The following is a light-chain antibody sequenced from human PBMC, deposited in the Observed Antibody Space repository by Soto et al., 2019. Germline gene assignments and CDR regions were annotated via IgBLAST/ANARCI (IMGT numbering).Light chain of an antibody. CDR3: QQFNSSPST. J-gene: IGKJ4*01. CDR1: QDIRSS. Sequence: DIQLTQSPSFLSVSVEDRLTITCRASQDIRSSLAWYQQKPGKAPNLLIYTVSTLQSGVPSRFSGSRSGTEFTLTISSLQPEDFATYYCQQFNSSPSTFGGGTKVEI. V-gene: IGKV1-9*01. CDR2: TVS.